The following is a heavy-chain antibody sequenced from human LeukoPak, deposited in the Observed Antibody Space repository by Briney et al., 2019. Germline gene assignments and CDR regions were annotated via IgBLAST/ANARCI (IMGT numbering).Heavy chain of an antibody. CDR1: GGTFSSYA. CDR3: ARVARGVIYFYFDY. Sequence: GASVKVSCKASGGTFSSYAISWVRQAPGQGLEWMGGIIPIFGTANYAQKFQGRVTITADESTSTAYMELSSLRSEDTAVYYCARVARGVIYFYFDYWGQGTLVTVSS. CDR2: IIPIFGTA. V-gene: IGHV1-69*13. D-gene: IGHD3-10*01. J-gene: IGHJ4*02.